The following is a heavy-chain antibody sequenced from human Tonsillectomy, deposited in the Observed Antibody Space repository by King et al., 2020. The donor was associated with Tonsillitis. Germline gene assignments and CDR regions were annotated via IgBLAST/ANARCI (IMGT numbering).Heavy chain of an antibody. V-gene: IGHV4-59*01. CDR1: GGSISSFY. Sequence: QLQESGPGLVKPSETLSLTCTVSGGSISSFYWSWIRQRKGLEWIGYGYYSGSTNYNPSVKSRVTISVDTSKNQVSLKLRSVTAADTAVYYCARVSSGSYWYFDYWGQGTLVTVSS. D-gene: IGHD1-26*01. CDR3: ARVSSGSYWYFDY. CDR2: GYYSGST. J-gene: IGHJ4*02.